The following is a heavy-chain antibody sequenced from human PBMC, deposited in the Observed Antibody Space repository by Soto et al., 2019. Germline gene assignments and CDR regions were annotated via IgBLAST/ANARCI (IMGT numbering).Heavy chain of an antibody. Sequence: SETLSLTCAVYGGSFSGYYWSWIRQPPGKGLEWIWEINHSGSTNYNPSLKSRVTISVDTSKNQFSLKLSSVTAADTAVYYCARMSAYDSSGYNDYWGQGTLVTVSS. CDR2: INHSGST. CDR3: ARMSAYDSSGYNDY. J-gene: IGHJ4*02. CDR1: GGSFSGYY. V-gene: IGHV4-34*01. D-gene: IGHD3-22*01.